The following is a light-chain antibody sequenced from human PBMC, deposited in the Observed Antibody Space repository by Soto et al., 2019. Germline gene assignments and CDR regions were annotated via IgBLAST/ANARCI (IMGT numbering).Light chain of an antibody. J-gene: IGLJ1*01. CDR1: SSNIGKNT. V-gene: IGLV1-44*01. Sequence: QSVLTQPPSASGTPGQTVTISCSGSSSNIGKNTVNWYQHLPGTAPKLLIYSNTQRPLGVPVRFSGSKSGTSASLAISGLQSDDEADYYCAVWDDSLDVFGSGTKLTVL. CDR2: SNT. CDR3: AVWDDSLDV.